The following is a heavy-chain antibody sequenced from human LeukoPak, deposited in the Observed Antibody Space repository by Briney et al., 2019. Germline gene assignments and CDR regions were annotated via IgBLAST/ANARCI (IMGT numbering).Heavy chain of an antibody. V-gene: IGHV3-23*01. CDR2: ISSRGVRT. Sequence: GGSLRLSCAASGFTFINYAMSWVRQAPGKGLEWVSGISSRGVRTYYADSVKGRFTISRDNSENTLFLQMNNLRAEDTAVYYCAKDRVTVITSPFDYWGQGTLVTVSS. D-gene: IGHD4-23*01. J-gene: IGHJ4*02. CDR1: GFTFINYA. CDR3: AKDRVTVITSPFDY.